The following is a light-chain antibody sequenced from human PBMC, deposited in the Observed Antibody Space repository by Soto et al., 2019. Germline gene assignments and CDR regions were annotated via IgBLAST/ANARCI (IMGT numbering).Light chain of an antibody. CDR3: QLYNRNTWR. Sequence: DIQMTQSPSTLSASVGGRVTITCRASQSVGTWVAWYQQKPGKAPKLLIYGASNLESGVPSRFSGSGSGTEFTLTITTLQPDDFATYFCQLYNRNTWRVVPGTKVDSK. CDR2: GAS. J-gene: IGKJ1*01. V-gene: IGKV1-5*01. CDR1: QSVGTW.